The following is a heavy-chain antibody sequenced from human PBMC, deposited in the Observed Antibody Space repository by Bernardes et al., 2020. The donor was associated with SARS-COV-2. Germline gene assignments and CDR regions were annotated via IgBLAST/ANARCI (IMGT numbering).Heavy chain of an antibody. J-gene: IGHJ6*02. Sequence: GGSLRLSCEASKFTVSNNYMSWVRQAPGKGLEWVSLLYSGGTTYYADSVKGRFTVSRDNSKNTLFLQMSDLIAEDTAIYYCATAPHYYYGLDVWGQGTAVTVSS. CDR1: KFTVSNNY. V-gene: IGHV3-53*01. CDR2: LYSGGTT. CDR3: ATAPHYYYGLDV.